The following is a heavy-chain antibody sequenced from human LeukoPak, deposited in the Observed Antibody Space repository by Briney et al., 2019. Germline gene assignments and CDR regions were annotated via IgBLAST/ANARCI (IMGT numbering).Heavy chain of an antibody. Sequence: QPGGSLRLSCAASGFTFSSYTMHWVRQAPGKGLEWVAVMSHDGSNEYYADSVKGRFTISRDNSKNTLSLQMNSLRAEDTAVYYCVRDISCEKSFDYWGQGTLVTVSS. CDR1: GFTFSSYT. CDR3: VRDISCEKSFDY. V-gene: IGHV3-30*04. J-gene: IGHJ4*02. CDR2: MSHDGSNE. D-gene: IGHD3-9*01.